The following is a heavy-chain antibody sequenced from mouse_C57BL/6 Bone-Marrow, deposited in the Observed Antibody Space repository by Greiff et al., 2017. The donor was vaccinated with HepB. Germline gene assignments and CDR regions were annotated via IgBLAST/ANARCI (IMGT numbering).Heavy chain of an antibody. D-gene: IGHD1-1*01. CDR3: AFISTVVGVDY. CDR1: GYSFTDYN. V-gene: IGHV1-39*01. J-gene: IGHJ2*01. Sequence: LVESGPELVKPGASVKISCKASGYSFTDYNMNWVKQSNGKSLEWIGVINLNYGTTSYNQKFKGKATLTVDKSSSTAYMQLNSLTSEDSAVYYYAFISTVVGVDYWGQGTTLTVSS. CDR2: INLNYGTT.